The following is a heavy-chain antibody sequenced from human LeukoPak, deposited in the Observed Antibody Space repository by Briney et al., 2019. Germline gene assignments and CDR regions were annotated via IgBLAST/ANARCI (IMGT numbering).Heavy chain of an antibody. Sequence: GEYLKISCKGSGYSFTSYWIGWVRQMPGKGLEWMGIIYPGGSDTRYSPSFQGLVTISADKSISTAYLQWSSLKASDTAMYYCARQMGSSSLDYWGQGTLVTVSS. CDR3: ARQMGSSSLDY. CDR1: GYSFTSYW. V-gene: IGHV5-51*01. CDR2: IYPGGSDT. D-gene: IGHD6-6*01. J-gene: IGHJ4*02.